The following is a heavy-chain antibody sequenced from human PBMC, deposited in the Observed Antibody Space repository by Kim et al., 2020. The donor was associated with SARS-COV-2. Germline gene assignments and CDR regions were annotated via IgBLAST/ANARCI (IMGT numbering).Heavy chain of an antibody. Sequence: SDTLSLTCTVSGGSISSGGYYWSWIRQHPGKGLEWIGYIYYSGSTYYNPSLKSRVTMSVDTSKNQFSLKLSSVTAADTAVYYCARVPGPRYCSSTTCKPYYYYGMDVWGQGTTVTVSS. J-gene: IGHJ6*02. CDR2: IYYSGST. CDR3: ARVPGPRYCSSTTCKPYYYYGMDV. CDR1: GGSISSGGYY. V-gene: IGHV4-31*03. D-gene: IGHD2-2*01.